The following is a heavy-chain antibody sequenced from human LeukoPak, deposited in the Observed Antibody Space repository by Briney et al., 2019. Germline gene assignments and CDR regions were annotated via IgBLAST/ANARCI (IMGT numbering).Heavy chain of an antibody. V-gene: IGHV3-7*01. J-gene: IGHJ4*02. Sequence: GGSLRLSCAASGFTFSSYWMSWVRQAPGKGLEWVANIKQDGSEKYYVDSVRGRFTISRDNAKNSLYLQMNSLRAEDTAVYYCARWGSEPRFDYWGQGTLVTVSS. CDR2: IKQDGSEK. D-gene: IGHD1-14*01. CDR3: ARWGSEPRFDY. CDR1: GFTFSSYW.